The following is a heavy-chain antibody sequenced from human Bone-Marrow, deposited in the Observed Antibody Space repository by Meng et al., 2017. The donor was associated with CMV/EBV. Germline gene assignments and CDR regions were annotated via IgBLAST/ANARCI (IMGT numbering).Heavy chain of an antibody. CDR3: ARDPPYCSGGSCYSGVYCDY. D-gene: IGHD2-15*01. V-gene: IGHV1-46*01. J-gene: IGHJ4*02. Sequence: TSFFGHWVRQAPGQGLEWMGIINPSGGSTIYARRFQGRVTMTRDTSTSTVYMELSSLRSEDTAVYYCARDPPYCSGGSCYSGVYCDYWGQGTLVTVSS. CDR2: INPSGGST. CDR1: TSFF.